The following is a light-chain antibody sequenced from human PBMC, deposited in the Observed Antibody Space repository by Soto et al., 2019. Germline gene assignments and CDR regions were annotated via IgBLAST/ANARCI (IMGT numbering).Light chain of an antibody. Sequence: QSALTQPASVSGSPGQSITISCTGTSPDVGAYDYVAWYQQHPGKAPKVIIYEVTNRPSGVSNRFSGSKSGNTASLTISGLQAEDEADYYCSSYTSSSTLVFGGGTKLTVL. CDR1: SPDVGAYDY. V-gene: IGLV2-14*01. CDR3: SSYTSSSTLV. CDR2: EVT. J-gene: IGLJ3*02.